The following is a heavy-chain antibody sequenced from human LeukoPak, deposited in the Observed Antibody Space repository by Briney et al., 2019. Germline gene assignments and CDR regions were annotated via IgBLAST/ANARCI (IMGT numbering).Heavy chain of an antibody. D-gene: IGHD3-22*01. Sequence: GGSLRLSCAASGFTFSNYAMHWVRQPPGKGLEWVAVVFYDGGIQYYADSVKGRFTISRDNSKNTLYLQISSLRTEDTAVYYCARDPRGLTGYDSSGRDSFDYWGQGTLVTVSS. CDR3: ARDPRGLTGYDSSGRDSFDY. V-gene: IGHV3-30*04. CDR2: VFYDGGIQ. J-gene: IGHJ4*02. CDR1: GFTFSNYA.